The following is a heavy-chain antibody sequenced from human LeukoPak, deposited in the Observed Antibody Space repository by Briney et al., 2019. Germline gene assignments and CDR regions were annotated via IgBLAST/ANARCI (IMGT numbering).Heavy chain of an antibody. J-gene: IGHJ4*02. Sequence: GGSLRLSCAASGFTFSSYAMSWVRQAPGKGLEWVSAISGSGGSTYYADSVKGRFTISRDNSKYTLYLQMNSLRAEDTAVYYCAKAMYSSSSPGDYWSQGTLVTVSS. CDR2: ISGSGGST. V-gene: IGHV3-23*01. D-gene: IGHD6-6*01. CDR3: AKAMYSSSSPGDY. CDR1: GFTFSSYA.